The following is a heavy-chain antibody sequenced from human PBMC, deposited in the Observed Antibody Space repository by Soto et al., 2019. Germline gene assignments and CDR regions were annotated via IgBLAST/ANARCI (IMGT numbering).Heavy chain of an antibody. CDR2: MYTSGST. J-gene: IGHJ4*02. CDR3: ASGGSGDGFKPFDY. V-gene: IGHV4-4*07. CDR1: GGSISSYY. Sequence: QVQLQESGPGLVKSSETLSLTCTVSGGSISSYYWSWIRQPAGKGLEWIGRMYTSGSTNYNYSLKSRGALSLDTSQNQFSLKLSSVTAAETAVYYCASGGSGDGFKPFDYWGQGTLVTVSS. D-gene: IGHD3-10*01.